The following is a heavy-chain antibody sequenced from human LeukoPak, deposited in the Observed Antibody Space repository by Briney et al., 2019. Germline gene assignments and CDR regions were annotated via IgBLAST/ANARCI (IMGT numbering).Heavy chain of an antibody. D-gene: IGHD6-13*01. Sequence: GGSLRLSCAASGFTVSSNYMSWVRQAPGKGLEWVSLLYSDGPTYYAGSVKGRFTISRDNSKNTLYLQMNSLRAEDTAVYHCARDCCSSNRLGYWGQGTLVTVSS. CDR1: GFTVSSNY. CDR3: ARDCCSSNRLGY. V-gene: IGHV3-53*01. J-gene: IGHJ4*02. CDR2: LYSDGPT.